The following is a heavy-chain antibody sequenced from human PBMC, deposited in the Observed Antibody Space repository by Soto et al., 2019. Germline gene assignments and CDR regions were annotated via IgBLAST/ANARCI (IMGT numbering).Heavy chain of an antibody. V-gene: IGHV3-23*01. Sequence: GESLKISCAASGFTFSSYAMSWVRQAPGKGLEWVSAISGSGGSTYYADSVKGRFTNSRGNSKNTLYLQMNSLRAEDTAVYYCAKDRRGYLKYSFDYWGQGTQVTVAS. CDR3: AKDRRGYLKYSFDY. J-gene: IGHJ4*02. D-gene: IGHD5-12*01. CDR2: ISGSGGST. CDR1: GFTFSSYA.